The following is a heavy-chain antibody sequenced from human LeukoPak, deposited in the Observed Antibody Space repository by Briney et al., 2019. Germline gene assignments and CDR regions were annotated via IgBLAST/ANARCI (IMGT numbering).Heavy chain of an antibody. CDR2: IYYSGST. D-gene: IGHD3-22*01. J-gene: IGHJ5*02. V-gene: IGHV4-31*11. CDR1: GGSISGGGYY. CDR3: ARGRYYDSSGYYYDWFDP. Sequence: PSETLSLTCAVSGGSISGGGYYWSWIRQHPGKGLEWIGYIYYSGSTYYNPSLKSRVTISVDTSKNQFSLKLSSVTAAATAVYYCARGRYYDSSGYYYDWFDPWGQGTLVTVSS.